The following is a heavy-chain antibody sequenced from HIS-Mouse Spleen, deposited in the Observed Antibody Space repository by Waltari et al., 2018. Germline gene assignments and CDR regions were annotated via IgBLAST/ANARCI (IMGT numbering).Heavy chain of an antibody. CDR1: GCSISSSSYY. CDR3: AREIPYSSSWYDWYFDL. J-gene: IGHJ2*01. Sequence: QLQLQESGPGLVKPSETLSPTCTVSGCSISSSSYYWGWIRHPPGKGLEWIGSIYYSGSTYYNPSLKSRVTISVDTSKNQFSLKLSSVTAADTAVYYCAREIPYSSSWYDWYFDLWGRGTLVTVSS. V-gene: IGHV4-39*07. D-gene: IGHD6-13*01. CDR2: IYYSGST.